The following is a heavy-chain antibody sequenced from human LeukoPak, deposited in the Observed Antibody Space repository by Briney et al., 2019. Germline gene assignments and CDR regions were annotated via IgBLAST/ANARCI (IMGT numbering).Heavy chain of an antibody. CDR1: GSTFSSYA. CDR2: ISGSGGST. Sequence: GGSLRLSCAASGSTFSSYAMSWVRQAPGKGLEWVSAISGSGGSTYYADSVRGRFTISRDNSKNTPYLQMNSLRAEDTAVYYCAKDPGYSSSWYYFDYWGQGTLVTVSS. D-gene: IGHD6-13*01. CDR3: AKDPGYSSSWYYFDY. J-gene: IGHJ4*02. V-gene: IGHV3-23*01.